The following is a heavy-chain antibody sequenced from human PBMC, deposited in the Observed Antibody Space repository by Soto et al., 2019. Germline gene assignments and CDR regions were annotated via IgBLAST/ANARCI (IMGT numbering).Heavy chain of an antibody. CDR2: IYHSGSA. V-gene: IGHV4-30-2*01. Sequence: QLQLQESGSGLVRPSETLSLTCTVSGGSISSGGDSCSWIRQAPGKGLEWIGYIYHSGSAIYNPSLKSRVTMSADRSKNQVSLRLNSVTAADTAVYYCARAQIPHCFDPWGQGILVTVSP. J-gene: IGHJ5*02. CDR3: ARAQIPHCFDP. D-gene: IGHD2-21*01. CDR1: GGSISSGGDS.